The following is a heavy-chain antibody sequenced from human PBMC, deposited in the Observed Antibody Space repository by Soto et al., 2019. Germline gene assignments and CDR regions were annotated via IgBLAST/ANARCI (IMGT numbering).Heavy chain of an antibody. CDR3: AKDKSIAVAGRGNYYYYNMDV. Sequence: ASVKVSCKASGYTFTSYAMHWVRQAPGQRLEWMGWINAGNGNTKYSQKFQGRVTITRNTSASTAYMELSSLRSGDTAVYYCAKDKSIAVAGRGNYYYYNMDVWGQGTTVTVSS. J-gene: IGHJ6*01. CDR1: GYTFTSYA. CDR2: INAGNGNT. D-gene: IGHD6-19*01. V-gene: IGHV1-3*01.